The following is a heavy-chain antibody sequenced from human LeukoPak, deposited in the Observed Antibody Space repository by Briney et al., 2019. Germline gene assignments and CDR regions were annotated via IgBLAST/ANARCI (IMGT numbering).Heavy chain of an antibody. V-gene: IGHV1-18*01. CDR3: ARRQGSPYYFDISGYCDY. D-gene: IGHD3-22*01. CDR1: GYTFTSFG. Sequence: ASVKDSCKASGYTFTSFGVSWVRQAPGQGLEWMGWISAYNGNTNYAQNLQGRVTMTTDTSTSTAYMELRSLRSDDTAVYYCARRQGSPYYFDISGYCDYWGQGTLVTVSS. CDR2: ISAYNGNT. J-gene: IGHJ4*02.